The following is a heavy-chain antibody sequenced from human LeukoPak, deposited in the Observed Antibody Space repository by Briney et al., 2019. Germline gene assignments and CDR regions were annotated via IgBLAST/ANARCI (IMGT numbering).Heavy chain of an antibody. V-gene: IGHV4-39*01. CDR1: GGSFSSSFYY. D-gene: IGHD1-26*01. CDR3: ANAASYSVDY. Sequence: SETLSLTCTVSGGSFSSSFYYWGWIRQPPGKGLEWIGSMYFSGSTHYNPSLKSRVTISVDTSKNQFSLKLTSVTAADTAVYYCANAASYSVDYWGQGTLVTVSS. CDR2: MYFSGST. J-gene: IGHJ4*02.